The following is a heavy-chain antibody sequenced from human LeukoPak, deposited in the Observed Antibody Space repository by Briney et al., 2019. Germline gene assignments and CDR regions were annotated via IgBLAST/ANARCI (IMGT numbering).Heavy chain of an antibody. Sequence: PGGSLRLSCAASGFSFSNYNMNWVRQAPGKGLEWVSYIDTSGVTIYYVDSVKGRFTISRDNAKNSLYLQMNSLGAEDTAVYFCARGGGDYCFDYWGQGALVTVSS. CDR3: ARGGGDYCFDY. CDR2: IDTSGVTI. CDR1: GFSFSNYN. D-gene: IGHD2-21*02. J-gene: IGHJ4*02. V-gene: IGHV3-48*01.